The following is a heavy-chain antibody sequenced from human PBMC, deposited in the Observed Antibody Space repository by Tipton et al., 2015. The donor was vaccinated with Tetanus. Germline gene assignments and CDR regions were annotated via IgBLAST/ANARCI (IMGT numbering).Heavy chain of an antibody. CDR3: ARANYNFAKKGPFDS. V-gene: IGHV4-61*08. Sequence: LRLSCTVSGDSVRSGDYQWNWIRQSPGKGLEWLAYISNSGRTNSNYDLKSRITISQDTSKNQFSLSPTSVTAADTAVYYCARANYNFAKKGPFDSWGQGTQVIVSS. J-gene: IGHJ4*02. CDR1: GDSVRSGDYQ. D-gene: IGHD3-3*01. CDR2: ISNSGRT.